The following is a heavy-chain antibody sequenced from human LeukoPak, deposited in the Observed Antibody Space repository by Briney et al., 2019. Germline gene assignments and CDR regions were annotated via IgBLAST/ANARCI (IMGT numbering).Heavy chain of an antibody. D-gene: IGHD5-18*01. CDR2: ISAYNGDK. Sequence: ASVKVSCKASGYTFNSHGISWVRQAPGQGLEWMGSISAYNGDKDFAQNFQGRLTMTTDTSTSTAYMELRSLRSDDTAVYYCARETSPMVSPFDCWGQGTLVTVSS. CDR1: GYTFNSHG. CDR3: ARETSPMVSPFDC. J-gene: IGHJ4*02. V-gene: IGHV1-18*01.